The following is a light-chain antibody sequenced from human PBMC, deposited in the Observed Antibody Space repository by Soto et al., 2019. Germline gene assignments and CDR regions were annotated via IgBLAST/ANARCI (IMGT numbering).Light chain of an antibody. V-gene: IGKV3-20*01. Sequence: EIVLTQSPGTLSLSPGERATLSCRASQSVSNSYLAWYQQKPGQAPRLLIYGAATRATGIPDRFSGSGSVRDFILTISRLEPDDFAVYYCQQYCSSPPITFGQGTRREIK. J-gene: IGKJ5*01. CDR2: GAA. CDR1: QSVSNSY. CDR3: QQYCSSPPIT.